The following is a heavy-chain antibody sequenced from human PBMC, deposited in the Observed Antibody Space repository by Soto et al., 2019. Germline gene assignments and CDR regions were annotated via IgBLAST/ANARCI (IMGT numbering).Heavy chain of an antibody. J-gene: IGHJ4*01. D-gene: IGHD3-10*01. CDR1: GGSISSGGYS. V-gene: IGHV4-30-2*01. Sequence: TRSLTCTVSGGSISSGGYSWNWIREAPGKGLEWIGYIYHSGSTYYNPSLKSRVTISVDRSKNQFSLKLSSVTAADTAVYYGARVLLWFGEFPGPLDYWGQGTLVTVST. CDR2: IYHSGST. CDR3: ARVLLWFGEFPGPLDY.